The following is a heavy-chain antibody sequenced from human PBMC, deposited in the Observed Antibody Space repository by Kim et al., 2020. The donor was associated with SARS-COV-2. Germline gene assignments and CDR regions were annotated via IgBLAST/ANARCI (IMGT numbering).Heavy chain of an antibody. Sequence: GGSLRLSCAASGFTFSSYGMHWVRQAPGKGLEWVAVISYDGSNKNYADSVKGRFTISRDNSKNTLYLQMNSLRAEDTAVYYCAKDLSRGYSYGWWYYYYGMDVCGQGTTVIVSS. J-gene: IGHJ6*02. CDR2: ISYDGSNK. D-gene: IGHD5-18*01. V-gene: IGHV3-30*18. CDR3: AKDLSRGYSYGWWYYYYGMDV. CDR1: GFTFSSYG.